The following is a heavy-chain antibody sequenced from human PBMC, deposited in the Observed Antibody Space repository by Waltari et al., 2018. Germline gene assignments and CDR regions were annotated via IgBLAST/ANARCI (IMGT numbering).Heavy chain of an antibody. D-gene: IGHD5-12*01. CDR2: IYYSGST. CDR1: GGSISSYY. V-gene: IGHV4-59*01. CDR3: ARAISRDGYNFSPSPLYYYYGMDV. J-gene: IGHJ6*02. Sequence: QVQLQESGPGLVKPSETLSLTCTVSGGSISSYYWSWFRQPPGKGLEWIGYIYYSGSTNYNPSRKSRVTISVDTSKNQFSLKLSSVTAADTAVYYCARAISRDGYNFSPSPLYYYYGMDVWGQGTTVTVSS.